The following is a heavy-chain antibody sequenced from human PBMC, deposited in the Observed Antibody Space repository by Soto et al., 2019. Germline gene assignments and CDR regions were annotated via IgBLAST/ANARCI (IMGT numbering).Heavy chain of an antibody. CDR1: GYTFTNYA. CDR2: INAATGNT. CDR3: TRGGAGGDSDYDWGYYDY. Sequence: QVQLVQSGAEEKKPGASVKVSCKTSGYTFTNYAMHWVRQAPGQRLEWMGWINAATGNTKYSQKFQGRVTITRDTSASTAYMDLSSLRSEDTAVYYCTRGGAGGDSDYDWGYYDYWGQGTLVTVSS. V-gene: IGHV1-3*05. J-gene: IGHJ4*02. D-gene: IGHD5-12*01.